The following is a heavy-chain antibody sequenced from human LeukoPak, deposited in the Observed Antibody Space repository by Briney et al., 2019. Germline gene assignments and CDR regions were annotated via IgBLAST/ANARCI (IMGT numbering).Heavy chain of an antibody. D-gene: IGHD4-17*01. CDR2: ISSSGSTI. J-gene: IGHJ4*02. CDR1: GFTFSDYY. CDR3: ARDGNESTTVTTFYFDY. Sequence: PGGSLRLSCAASGFTFSDYYMSWIRQAPGKGLEWVSYISSSGSTIYYADSVKGRFTISRDNAKNSLYLQMSSLRAEDTAVYYCARDGNESTTVTTFYFDYWGQGTLVTVSS. V-gene: IGHV3-11*04.